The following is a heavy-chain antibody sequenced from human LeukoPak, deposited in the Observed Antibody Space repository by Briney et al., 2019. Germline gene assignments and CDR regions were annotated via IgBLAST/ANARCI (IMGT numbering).Heavy chain of an antibody. J-gene: IGHJ4*02. Sequence: GGSLRLSCAVSGFSFSSYATSWVRQAPGKGLEWVSAISGSGVSTYYADSVKGRFTISRDISKNTLYLQMNSLRVEDTAVYYCAKDLNSLLITLGGPSGQFEFDYWGQGALVTVSS. CDR2: ISGSGVST. V-gene: IGHV3-23*01. CDR3: AKDLNSLLITLGGPSGQFEFDY. D-gene: IGHD3-16*01. CDR1: GFSFSSYA.